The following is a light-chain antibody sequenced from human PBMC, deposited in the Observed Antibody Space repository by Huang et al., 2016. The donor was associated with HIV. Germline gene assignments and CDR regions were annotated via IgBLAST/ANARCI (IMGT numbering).Light chain of an antibody. CDR3: QQYNNWPHT. V-gene: IGKV3-15*01. Sequence: EIVMTQSPATLSVSPGERATLSCRASQSVSSNLAWYQQKPGQAPRLLIYGSSTRAAVIPARFSCTGSGTEFTLTISSLQSEDFAVYNCQQYNNWPHTFGQGTKLEIK. CDR1: QSVSSN. CDR2: GSS. J-gene: IGKJ2*01.